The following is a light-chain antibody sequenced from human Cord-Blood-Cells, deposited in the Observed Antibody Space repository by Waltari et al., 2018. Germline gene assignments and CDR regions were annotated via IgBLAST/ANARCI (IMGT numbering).Light chain of an antibody. J-gene: IGLJ2*01. CDR1: SSDVGGYNY. CDR3: SSYTSSSTVV. V-gene: IGLV2-14*03. Sequence: QSALTQPASVSGSPGQSITISCTGTSSDVGGYNYVPWYQPNPGKAPKLMIYDVSNRPSGVSNRFPGSKSGNTASRTISGLQAEDEADYYCSSYTSSSTVVFGGGTKLTVL. CDR2: DVS.